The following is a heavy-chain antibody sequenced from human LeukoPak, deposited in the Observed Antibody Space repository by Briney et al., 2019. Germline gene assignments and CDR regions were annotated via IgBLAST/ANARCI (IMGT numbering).Heavy chain of an antibody. CDR2: ISAYNGNT. V-gene: IGHV1-18*01. D-gene: IGHD2-2*01. Sequence: ASVRLSCKASGYTFTSHGISWVRQAPGQGLEWMGWISAYNGNTNYAQNLQGRVTMTTDTSTNTAYMELRSLRSDDTAVYYCARAPYCTSTSCYAGYYYYYYMDVWGKGTTVTVSS. J-gene: IGHJ6*03. CDR3: ARAPYCTSTSCYAGYYYYYYMDV. CDR1: GYTFTSHG.